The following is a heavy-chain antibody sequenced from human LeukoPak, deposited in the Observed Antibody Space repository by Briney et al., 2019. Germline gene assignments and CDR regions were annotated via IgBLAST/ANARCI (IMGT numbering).Heavy chain of an antibody. J-gene: IGHJ3*02. CDR2: ISYDGSNK. CDR3: AKYGNNDAFDI. CDR1: GFTFSDYY. V-gene: IGHV3-30*18. Sequence: GGSLRLSCAASGFTFSDYYMSWIRQAPGKGLEWVAVISYDGSNKYYADSVKGRFTISRDNSKNTLYLQMNSLRAEDTAVYYCAKYGNNDAFDIWGQGTMVTVSS. D-gene: IGHD1-14*01.